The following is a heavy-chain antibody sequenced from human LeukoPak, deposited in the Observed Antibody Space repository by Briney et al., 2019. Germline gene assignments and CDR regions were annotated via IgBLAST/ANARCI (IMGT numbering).Heavy chain of an antibody. CDR3: ARDGEWFGELPCDY. V-gene: IGHV1-18*01. CDR1: GYTFTTYG. CDR2: ITTYNGNT. D-gene: IGHD3-10*01. Sequence: ASVKVSCKASGYTFTTYGISWVRQAPGQGLEWMGYITTYNGNTNYAQKLQGRVTMTTDTSTSTAYMELRSPRSDDTAVYYCARDGEWFGELPCDYWGQGTLVTVSS. J-gene: IGHJ4*02.